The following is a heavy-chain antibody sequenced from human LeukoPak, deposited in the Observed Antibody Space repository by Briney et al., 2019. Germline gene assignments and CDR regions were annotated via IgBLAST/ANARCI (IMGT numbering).Heavy chain of an antibody. V-gene: IGHV4-59*01. CDR1: GDSISSYY. CDR3: ARGGTGDNRNDAFDI. J-gene: IGHJ3*02. CDR2: IYYSGST. Sequence: SETLSLTCTVSGDSISSYYWSWVRQPPGKGLEWIGYIYYSGSTNYNPSLKSRVTISVDTSKNQFSLKLSSVTAADTAVYYCARGGTGDNRNDAFDIWGQGTMVTVSS. D-gene: IGHD7-27*01.